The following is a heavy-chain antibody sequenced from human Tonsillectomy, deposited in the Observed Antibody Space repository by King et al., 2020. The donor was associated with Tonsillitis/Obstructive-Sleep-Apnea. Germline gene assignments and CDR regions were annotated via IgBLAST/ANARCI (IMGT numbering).Heavy chain of an antibody. CDR1: GYTFTGYY. V-gene: IGHV1-2*04. J-gene: IGHJ6*02. CDR3: ARDEVIVGAMASRGMDV. CDR2: INPNSGGT. Sequence: QLVQSGAEVKKPWASVKVSCKASGYTFTGYYMHWVRQAPGQGLEWMGWINPNSGGTNYAQKFQGWVTMTRDTSISTAYMERSRLRSDDTAVYYCARDEVIVGAMASRGMDVWGQGTTVTVSS. D-gene: IGHD1-26*01.